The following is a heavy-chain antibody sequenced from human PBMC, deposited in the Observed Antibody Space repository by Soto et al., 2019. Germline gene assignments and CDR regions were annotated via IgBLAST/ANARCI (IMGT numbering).Heavy chain of an antibody. V-gene: IGHV3-30-3*01. CDR2: ISYDGSNK. Sequence: PGVSLRRSCAASGFTFINFPMHWVLQAPGKGLEWVAVISYDGSNKYYAASVKGRFTSSTDNSKNTRYLQMNSLRAEDTAVFYSATDYYDRSGSSFMGVLDYRGQG. J-gene: IGHJ4*02. D-gene: IGHD3-22*01. CDR1: GFTFINFP. CDR3: ATDYYDRSGSSFMGVLDY.